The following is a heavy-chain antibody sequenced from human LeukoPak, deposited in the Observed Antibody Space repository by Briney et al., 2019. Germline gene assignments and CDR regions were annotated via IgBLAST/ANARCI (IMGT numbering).Heavy chain of an antibody. CDR3: ARDGSSGRRFDY. Sequence: GGSLRLSCAASGFTFSSYGMHWVRQAPGKGLEWVAVIWYDGSNKYYADSVKGRFTISRGNSKNTLYLQMNSLRAEDTAVYYCARDGSSGRRFDYWGQGTLVTVSS. D-gene: IGHD6-19*01. CDR1: GFTFSSYG. V-gene: IGHV3-33*01. J-gene: IGHJ4*02. CDR2: IWYDGSNK.